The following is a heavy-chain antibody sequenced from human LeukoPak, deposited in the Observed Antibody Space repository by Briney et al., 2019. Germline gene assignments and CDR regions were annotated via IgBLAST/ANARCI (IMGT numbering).Heavy chain of an antibody. V-gene: IGHV3-23*01. J-gene: IGHJ5*02. Sequence: GGSLRLSCAASGFTFSSYWMSWVRQAPGKGLEWVSAISGSGGSTYYADSVKGRFTISRDNSKNTLYLQMNSLRAGDTAVYYCAKMYSSSWYLIWFDPWGQGTLVTVSS. CDR3: AKMYSSSWYLIWFDP. CDR2: ISGSGGST. D-gene: IGHD6-13*01. CDR1: GFTFSSYW.